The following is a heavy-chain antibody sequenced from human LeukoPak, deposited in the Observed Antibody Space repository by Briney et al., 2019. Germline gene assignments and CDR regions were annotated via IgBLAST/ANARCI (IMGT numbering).Heavy chain of an antibody. CDR1: GFTFSSYW. V-gene: IGHV3-21*01. D-gene: IGHD3-9*01. J-gene: IGHJ3*02. CDR3: AREIKPLRYFDWLLSPLDAFDI. Sequence: GGSLRLSCATSGFTFSSYWMSWVRQVPGKGLEWVSSISSSSSYIYYADSVKGRFTISRDNAKNSLYLQMNSLRAEDTAVYYCAREIKPLRYFDWLLSPLDAFDIWGQGTMVTVSS. CDR2: ISSSSSYI.